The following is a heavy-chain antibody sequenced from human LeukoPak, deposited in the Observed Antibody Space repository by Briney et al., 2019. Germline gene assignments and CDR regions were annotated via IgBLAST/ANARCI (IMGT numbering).Heavy chain of an antibody. CDR1: GFTFSSYW. Sequence: PGGSLRLSCAASGFTFSSYWMSWVRQAPGKGLEWVAVIWYDGSNKYYADSVKGRFTISRDNSKSTLYLQMNSLRAEDTAVYYCAKDHIWFGESPFAFDYWGQGTLVTVSS. CDR2: IWYDGSNK. D-gene: IGHD3-10*01. CDR3: AKDHIWFGESPFAFDY. J-gene: IGHJ4*02. V-gene: IGHV3-33*06.